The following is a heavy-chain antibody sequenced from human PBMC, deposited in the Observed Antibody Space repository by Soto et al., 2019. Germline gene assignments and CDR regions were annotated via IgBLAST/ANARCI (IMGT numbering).Heavy chain of an antibody. Sequence: TSETLSLTCTVSGGSISSSSYYWGWIRQPPGKGLEWIGSIYYSGSTYYNPSLKSRVTISVDTSKNQFSLKLSSVTAADTAVYYCLVYTVPNQIDYWGQGTLVTVSS. D-gene: IGHD4-17*01. CDR3: LVYTVPNQIDY. J-gene: IGHJ4*02. V-gene: IGHV4-39*01. CDR1: GGSISSSSYY. CDR2: IYYSGST.